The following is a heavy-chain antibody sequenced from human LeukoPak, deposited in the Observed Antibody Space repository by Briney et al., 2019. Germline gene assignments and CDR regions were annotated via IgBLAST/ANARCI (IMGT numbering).Heavy chain of an antibody. D-gene: IGHD4-17*01. V-gene: IGHV4-4*08. CDR2: IYSSGST. CDR1: GGSITSFY. CDR3: ARETTVTPHYYMDV. Sequence: PSETLSLTCSLSGGSITSFYWTWIRQPPGKGLEWLGYIYSSGSTNYNPSLKSRVTMSLGTSNKQFSLTLSSVTAADTAVSYCARETTVTPHYYMDVWGKGTTVTVSS. J-gene: IGHJ6*03.